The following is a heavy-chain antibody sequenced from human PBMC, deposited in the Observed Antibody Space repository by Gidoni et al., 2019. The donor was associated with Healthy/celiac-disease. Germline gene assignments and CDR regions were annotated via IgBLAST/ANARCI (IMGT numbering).Heavy chain of an antibody. D-gene: IGHD6-13*01. CDR3: AKTIAAAGTGDYYGMDV. V-gene: IGHV3-9*01. CDR1: GFTFVDYA. Sequence: EVQLVESGGGLVQPGRSLRLSCAASGFTFVDYAMHWVRQAPGKGLEWVSGISWNSGSIGYADSVKGRFTISRDNAKNSLYLQMNSLRAEDTALYYCAKTIAAAGTGDYYGMDVWGQGTTVTVSS. J-gene: IGHJ6*02. CDR2: ISWNSGSI.